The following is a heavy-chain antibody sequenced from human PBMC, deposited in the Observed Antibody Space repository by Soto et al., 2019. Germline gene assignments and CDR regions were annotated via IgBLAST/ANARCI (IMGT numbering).Heavy chain of an antibody. CDR1: GGCISNYY. J-gene: IGHJ5*02. D-gene: IGHD1-26*01. CDR3: ARGYSPALGAPWARVNWFDP. CDR2: IYYIGST. V-gene: IGHV4-59*01. Sequence: ETLSLTGTVAGGCISNYYWSWIRQPPGKGLEWIGYIYYIGSTNYNPSLKSRVTMSVDTSRNQLSLNLTSVTAAYTAVYYCARGYSPALGAPWARVNWFDPWGQGTLVTVSS.